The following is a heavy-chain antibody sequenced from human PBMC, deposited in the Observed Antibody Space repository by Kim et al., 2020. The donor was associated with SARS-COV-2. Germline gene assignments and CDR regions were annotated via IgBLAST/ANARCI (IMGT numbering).Heavy chain of an antibody. Sequence: YADSVQGRFTICRENAKNSLYLQMNSLRAEDTSVYYCATSGSSSSGNFDYWGQGALVTVSS. D-gene: IGHD6-6*01. CDR3: ATSGSSSSGNFDY. J-gene: IGHJ4*02. V-gene: IGHV3-11*06.